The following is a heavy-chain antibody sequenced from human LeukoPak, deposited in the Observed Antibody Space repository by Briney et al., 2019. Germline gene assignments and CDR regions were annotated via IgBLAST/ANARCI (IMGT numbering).Heavy chain of an antibody. J-gene: IGHJ5*02. D-gene: IGHD6-19*01. V-gene: IGHV4-38-2*02. CDR2: IYHSGST. CDR1: GYSISSGYY. CDR3: ARRIAVAASTWFDP. Sequence: SETLSLTCTVSGYSISSGYYWGWIRQPPGKGLEWIGSIYHSGSTYYNPSLKGRVTISVDTSKNQFSLKLSSVTAADTAVYYCARRIAVAASTWFDPWGQGALVTVSS.